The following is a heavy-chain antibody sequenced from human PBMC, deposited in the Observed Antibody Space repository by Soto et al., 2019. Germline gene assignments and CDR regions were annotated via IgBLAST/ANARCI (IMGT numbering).Heavy chain of an antibody. CDR3: ARSPPIVGATEPDY. CDR2: ISYDGSNK. J-gene: IGHJ4*02. D-gene: IGHD1-26*01. CDR1: GFTFSSYA. Sequence: QVQLVESGGGVVQPGRSLRLSCAASGFTFSSYAMHWVRQAPGKGLEWVAVISYDGSNKYYADPVKGRFTISRDNSKNTLYLQMNRLRAEDTAVYYCARSPPIVGATEPDYWGQGTLVTVSS. V-gene: IGHV3-30-3*01.